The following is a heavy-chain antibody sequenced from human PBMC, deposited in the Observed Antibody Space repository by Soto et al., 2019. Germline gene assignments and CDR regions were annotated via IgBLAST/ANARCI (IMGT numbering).Heavy chain of an antibody. Sequence: QVHLGQSGVEVKTPGASVKVSCQSSGYTFFTYDLSWVRQAPGPGLVWMGWISTYSCDTKYAQKVQGRVTMTTDTSTTTAYLELRSLRSDDTAVYYCARHHGPTTSENWFDPWGQGTLVTVSS. V-gene: IGHV1-18*01. D-gene: IGHD5-12*01. CDR2: ISTYSCDT. CDR1: GYTFFTYD. J-gene: IGHJ5*02. CDR3: ARHHGPTTSENWFDP.